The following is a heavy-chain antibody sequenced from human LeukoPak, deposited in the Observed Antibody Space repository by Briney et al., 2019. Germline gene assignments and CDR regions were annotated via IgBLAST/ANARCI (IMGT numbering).Heavy chain of an antibody. CDR3: ARAEYSSSWYYFDY. V-gene: IGHV1-3*03. CDR1: GYTFTSYA. D-gene: IGHD6-13*01. J-gene: IGHJ4*02. Sequence: ASVTVSCKASGYTFTSYAMHWVRQAPGQRLEWMGWINAGNGNTKYSQEFQGRVTITRDTSASTAYMELSSLRSEDMAVYYCARAEYSSSWYYFDYWGQGTLVTVSS. CDR2: INAGNGNT.